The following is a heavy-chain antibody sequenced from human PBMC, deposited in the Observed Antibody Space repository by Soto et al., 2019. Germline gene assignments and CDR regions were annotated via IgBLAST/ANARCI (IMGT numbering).Heavy chain of an antibody. J-gene: IGHJ4*02. Sequence: EVQLLESGGGLVQPGGSLILSCAASGYTFSNHTMSWFRQAPGKGLEWVSAMVPSGTTTYYADSVEGRFTISRDNSRNTLYMKMNSLRAEVTALYYCTKGSFLRGEEIYWGQGALVTVSS. D-gene: IGHD3-10*01. CDR2: MVPSGTTT. CDR3: TKGSFLRGEEIY. V-gene: IGHV3-23*05. CDR1: GYTFSNHT.